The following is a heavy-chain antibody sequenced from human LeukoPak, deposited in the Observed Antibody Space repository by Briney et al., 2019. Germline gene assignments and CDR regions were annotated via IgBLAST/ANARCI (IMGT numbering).Heavy chain of an antibody. CDR2: INPNGGST. CDR1: GYTFTSYY. Sequence: GASVKVSCKAYGYTFTSYYMHWVRQAPGQGLEWMGIINPNGGSTNYAQKFQGRVTMTRDTSTSTVYMELSSLTSEDTAVYYCASGGPTPGITVAGSWVYFQLWGQGTLVTVSS. J-gene: IGHJ1*01. CDR3: ASGGPTPGITVAGSWVYFQL. D-gene: IGHD6-19*01. V-gene: IGHV1-46*01.